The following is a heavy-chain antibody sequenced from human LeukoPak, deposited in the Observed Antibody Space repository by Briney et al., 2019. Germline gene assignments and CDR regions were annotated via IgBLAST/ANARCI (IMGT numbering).Heavy chain of an antibody. D-gene: IGHD3-22*01. V-gene: IGHV3-33*01. J-gene: IGHJ3*02. CDR3: ARDSVYYDSSGYPSTFDI. CDR1: RFTFSSYG. Sequence: GGSLRLSCAASRFTFSSYGMHWVRQAPGKGLEWVAVIWYDGSNKYYADSVKGRFTISRDNSKNTLYLQMNSLRAEDTAVYYCARDSVYYDSSGYPSTFDIWGQGTMVTVSS. CDR2: IWYDGSNK.